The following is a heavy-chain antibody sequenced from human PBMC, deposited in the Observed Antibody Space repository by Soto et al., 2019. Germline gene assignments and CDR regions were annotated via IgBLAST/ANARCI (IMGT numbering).Heavy chain of an antibody. V-gene: IGHV4-59*01. CDR1: GGSISSYY. CDR2: IYYSGST. CDR3: ARGLPGWFGELFGWFDP. Sequence: LSLTCTVSGGSISSYYWSWIRQPPGKGLEWIGYIYYSGSTSYNPSLKSRVTISVDTSKNQFSLKLSSVTAADTAVYYCARGLPGWFGELFGWFDPWGQGTLVTVSS. J-gene: IGHJ5*02. D-gene: IGHD3-10*01.